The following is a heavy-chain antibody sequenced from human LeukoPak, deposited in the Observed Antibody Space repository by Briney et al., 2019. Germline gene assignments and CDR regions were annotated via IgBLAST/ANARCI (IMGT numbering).Heavy chain of an antibody. CDR1: GYTFTSYG. CDR3: ATDCVGYCSSTSFDY. J-gene: IGHJ4*02. Sequence: GASVKVSCKASGYTFTSYGISWVRQAPGQGLEWMGGFDPEDGETIYAQKFQGRVTMTEDTSTDTAYMELSSLRSEDTAVYYCATDCVGYCSSTSFDYWGQGTLVTVSS. V-gene: IGHV1-24*01. D-gene: IGHD2-2*01. CDR2: FDPEDGET.